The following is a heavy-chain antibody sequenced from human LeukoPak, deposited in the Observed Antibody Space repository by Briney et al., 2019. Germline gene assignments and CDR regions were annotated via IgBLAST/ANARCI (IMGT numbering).Heavy chain of an antibody. Sequence: SETLSLTCTVSGGSISSYYWSWIRQPPGKGLEWIGYIYCSGSTDYNPPLKSRVTISVDTSKNQFSLNLTSVTAADTAVYYCARDRGDFWSGYLNWFDPWGQGTLVTVSS. D-gene: IGHD3-3*01. CDR3: ARDRGDFWSGYLNWFDP. CDR2: IYCSGST. J-gene: IGHJ5*02. CDR1: GGSISSYY. V-gene: IGHV4-59*01.